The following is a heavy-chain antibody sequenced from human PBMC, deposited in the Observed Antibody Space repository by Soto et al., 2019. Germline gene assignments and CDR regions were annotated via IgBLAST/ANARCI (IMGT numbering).Heavy chain of an antibody. D-gene: IGHD1-26*01. CDR3: ARQSGSYLFPAY. CDR2: IYPEDSDT. CDR1: GYYFSNYW. J-gene: IGHJ4*02. V-gene: IGHV5-51*01. Sequence: EVQLAQSAAEVKKPGESLKISCKASGYYFSNYWIAWVRQMPGKGLEWMGIIYPEDSDTTYTPSFRGLVTMSVDKSITTAYLQWSSLKASDTAMYYCARQSGSYLFPAYWGQGTLVTVSS.